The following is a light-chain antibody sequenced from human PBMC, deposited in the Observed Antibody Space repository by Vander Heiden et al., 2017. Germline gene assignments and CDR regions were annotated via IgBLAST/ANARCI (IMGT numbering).Light chain of an antibody. J-gene: IGKJ4*01. CDR3: QQCDNLPLT. CDR2: DAS. V-gene: IGKV1-33*01. Sequence: DIQMTESPSSLSASVGDRVTITCQASQGISNYLNWYQQKPGKAPKLLIYDASNLETGVPSRFSGSGSGTDFTFTISSLQPEDIATYYCQQCDNLPLTFGGGTKVEIK. CDR1: QGISNY.